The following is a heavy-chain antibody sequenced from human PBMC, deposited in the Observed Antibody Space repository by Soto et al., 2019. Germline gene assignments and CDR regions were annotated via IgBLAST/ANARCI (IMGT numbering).Heavy chain of an antibody. CDR3: ARDLARFCSGGSCPFSM. D-gene: IGHD2-15*01. Sequence: QAQLVQSGAEVKKPGASVKVACTASEDIFNNFGITWVRQAPGQGLEWVGWVSYYNGNTNYAHRLQGRDFMTPDPATITAYLELRSLTFTDTAVYYCARDLARFCSGGSCPFSMWGQGTQVIVSS. V-gene: IGHV1-18*01. CDR1: EDIFNNFG. CDR2: VSYYNGNT. J-gene: IGHJ4*02.